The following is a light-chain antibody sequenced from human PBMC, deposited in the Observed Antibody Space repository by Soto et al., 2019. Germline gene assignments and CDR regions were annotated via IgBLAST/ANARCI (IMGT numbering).Light chain of an antibody. Sequence: AIRMTQSPSSFSASTGDRVTITCRASQGISSYLAWYQQKPGKAPKLLIYAASTLQSGVPSRFSGSGSGTDFTLTISSLQPEDFATYYCQQANSFPFTFGGGTKVEIK. CDR3: QQANSFPFT. CDR1: QGISSY. V-gene: IGKV1-8*01. J-gene: IGKJ4*01. CDR2: AAS.